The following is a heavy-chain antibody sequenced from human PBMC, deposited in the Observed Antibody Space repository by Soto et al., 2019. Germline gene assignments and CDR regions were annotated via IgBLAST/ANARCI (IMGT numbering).Heavy chain of an antibody. CDR1: GFTFSSYW. J-gene: IGHJ2*01. CDR3: ARDRYWRGGSCSNYWYFDL. V-gene: IGHV3-7*01. Sequence: EVQLVESGGGLVQPGGSLRLSCAASGFTFSSYWMSWVRQAPGKGLEWVANIKQDGSEKYYVDSVKGRFTISRDNAKNSLYLEMNSLRAEDTAVYYCARDRYWRGGSCSNYWYFDLWGRGTLVTVSS. CDR2: IKQDGSEK. D-gene: IGHD2-15*01.